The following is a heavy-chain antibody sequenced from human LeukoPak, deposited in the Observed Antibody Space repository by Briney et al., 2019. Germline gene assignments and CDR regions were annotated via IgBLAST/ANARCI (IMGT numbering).Heavy chain of an antibody. Sequence: SVKVSCKASGGTCSSYAISWVRQAPGQGLEWMGGIIPIFGTANYAQKFQGRVTITADKSTSTAYMELSSLRSEDTDVYYCAREIVDTAMVINYYYYMDVWGKGTTVTVSS. CDR3: AREIVDTAMVINYYYYMDV. J-gene: IGHJ6*03. V-gene: IGHV1-69*06. D-gene: IGHD5-18*01. CDR1: GGTCSSYA. CDR2: IIPIFGTA.